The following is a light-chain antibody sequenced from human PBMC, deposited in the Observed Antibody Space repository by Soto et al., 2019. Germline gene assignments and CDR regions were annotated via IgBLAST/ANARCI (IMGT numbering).Light chain of an antibody. V-gene: IGLV2-14*01. Sequence: QSALTQPASVSGSPGQSITISCTGTSSDVGNYNYVSWYQQHPGKAPKVMIYEVSNRPSGVSNRFSGSKSGNTASLTISGLQAEDEADYYGSSYTGSNTLVFGGGTKLTVL. CDR2: EVS. CDR3: SSYTGSNTLV. J-gene: IGLJ2*01. CDR1: SSDVGNYNY.